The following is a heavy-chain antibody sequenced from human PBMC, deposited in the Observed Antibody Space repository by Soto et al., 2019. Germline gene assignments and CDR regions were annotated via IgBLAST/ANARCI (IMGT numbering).Heavy chain of an antibody. CDR2: INPANGNT. V-gene: IGHV1-3*01. CDR1: GFTFSDTL. CDR3: ARDIVSVGPRANEAFDV. D-gene: IGHD1-26*01. J-gene: IGHJ3*01. Sequence: QVQLVQSGAELKKPGASVIISCQASGFTFSDTLINWVRQGPGQRLEWMGWINPANGNTRYSESFQGRVTISSLSSASTAYVALSDLTSEDTAVYYCARDIVSVGPRANEAFDVWGQGTMITASS.